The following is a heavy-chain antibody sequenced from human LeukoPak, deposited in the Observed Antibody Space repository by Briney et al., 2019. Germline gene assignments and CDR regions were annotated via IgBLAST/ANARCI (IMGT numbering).Heavy chain of an antibody. V-gene: IGHV3-30*14. CDR1: GFTFSSYA. CDR3: ARGPSGYHNT. Sequence: PGRSLRLSCAASGFTFSSYAMHWVRQAPGKGLEWVAIISYDGSNKYYAESVKGRFTISRDNSKNTLYLQMNSLRAEDTAVYYCARGPSGYHNTGGQGTLVTVSS. D-gene: IGHD5-12*01. J-gene: IGHJ4*02. CDR2: ISYDGSNK.